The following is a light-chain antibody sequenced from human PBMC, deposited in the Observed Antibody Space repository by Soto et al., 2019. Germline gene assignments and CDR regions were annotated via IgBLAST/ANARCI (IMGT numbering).Light chain of an antibody. Sequence: QSVLTQPPSVSAAPGQKVTISCSGSSSNIGNNYVSWYQQLPGTAPKLLIYENNKRPSGIPDRFSGSKSGTSATLGITGLQTGDEADYYCGTWDSSLSAIVFGTGTKATVL. V-gene: IGLV1-51*02. CDR3: GTWDSSLSAIV. CDR1: SSNIGNNY. J-gene: IGLJ1*01. CDR2: ENN.